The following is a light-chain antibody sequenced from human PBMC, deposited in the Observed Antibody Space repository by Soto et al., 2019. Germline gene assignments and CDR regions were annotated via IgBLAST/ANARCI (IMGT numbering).Light chain of an antibody. J-gene: IGLJ3*02. CDR1: SRDIGAYKF. Sequence: QSALTQPASVSGSPGQSITISCTGTSRDIGAYKFVSWYQHHPGRAPRLMTYEVFNRPSGVSKRFSASKSGNTASLNISGLQADDEADYYCMSYTSSNAWVFCGGTKVTVL. V-gene: IGLV2-14*01. CDR3: MSYTSSNAWV. CDR2: EVF.